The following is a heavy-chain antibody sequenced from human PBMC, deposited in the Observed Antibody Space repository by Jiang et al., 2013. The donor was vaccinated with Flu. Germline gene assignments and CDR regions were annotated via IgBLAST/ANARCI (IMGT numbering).Heavy chain of an antibody. V-gene: IGHV3-23*01. J-gene: IGHJ4*02. D-gene: IGHD1-26*01. CDR1: GFTFSFYG. Sequence: PGGSLRLSCAASGFTFSFYGMSWVRQAPGKGLEWVSIISGSGDTTYYADSVKGRFTISRDNSKNTLYLQMNSLRAEDTAIYNCAKGSSGSYYPFDFWGQGTLVTVSS. CDR3: AKGSSGSYYPFDF. CDR2: ISGSGDTT.